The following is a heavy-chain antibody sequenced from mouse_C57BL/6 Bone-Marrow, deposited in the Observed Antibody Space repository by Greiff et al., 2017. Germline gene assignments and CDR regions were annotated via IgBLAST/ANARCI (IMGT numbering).Heavy chain of an antibody. Sequence: EVQLQQSGPVLVKPGASVKMSCKASGYTFTDYYMNWVKQSHGKSLEWIGVINPYNGGTSYNQKFKGKATLTVDKSSSTAYMELNSLTSEDSAVYYCARNLYGSSPYWYFDVWGKGTTVTVSS. V-gene: IGHV1-19*01. D-gene: IGHD1-1*01. CDR2: INPYNGGT. CDR1: GYTFTDYY. CDR3: ARNLYGSSPYWYFDV. J-gene: IGHJ1*03.